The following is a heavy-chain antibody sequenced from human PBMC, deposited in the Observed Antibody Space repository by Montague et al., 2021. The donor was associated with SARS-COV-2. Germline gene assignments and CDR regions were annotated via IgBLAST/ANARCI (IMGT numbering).Heavy chain of an antibody. Sequence: TLSLTCTVSGGAINRGDYYWTWIRQPPGKGLEWIGNIYSTGDTSYSPSLKGRVGISLDTSTNQVSLKLRSVAAADTVVYYFAREVVHVDVLTDIPKILYYGLDVWGQGTTVVVSS. D-gene: IGHD2-21*02. J-gene: IGHJ6*02. CDR1: GGAINRGDYY. CDR3: AREVVHVDVLTDIPKILYYGLDV. V-gene: IGHV4-30-4*08. CDR2: IYSTGDT.